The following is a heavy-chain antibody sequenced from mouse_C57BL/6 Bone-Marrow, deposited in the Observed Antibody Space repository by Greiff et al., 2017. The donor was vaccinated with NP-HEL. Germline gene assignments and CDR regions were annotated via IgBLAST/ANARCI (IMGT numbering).Heavy chain of an antibody. CDR1: GFNIKDDY. Sequence: VQLKQSGAELVRPGASVKLSCTASGFNIKDDYMHWVKQRPEQGLEWIGWIDPENGDTEYASKFQGKATITADTSSNTAYLQLSSLTSEDTAVYYCTTCYGYASFAYWGQGTLVTVSA. V-gene: IGHV14-4*01. CDR3: TTCYGYASFAY. J-gene: IGHJ3*01. CDR2: IDPENGDT. D-gene: IGHD2-2*01.